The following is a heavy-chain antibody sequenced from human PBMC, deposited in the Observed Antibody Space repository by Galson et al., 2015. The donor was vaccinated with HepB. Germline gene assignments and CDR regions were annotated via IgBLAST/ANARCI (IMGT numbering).Heavy chain of an antibody. CDR1: GYTFISYA. CDR2: INPGNGNT. J-gene: IGHJ6*04. Sequence: SVKVSCKASGYTFISYAMHWVRQAPGQSLEWMGWINPGNGNTKYSQKFQGRVSITRDTSASTAYMELSSLRSEDTAVYYCARDRGLDVWGKGTTVTVSS. D-gene: IGHD3-10*01. V-gene: IGHV1-3*01. CDR3: ARDRGLDV.